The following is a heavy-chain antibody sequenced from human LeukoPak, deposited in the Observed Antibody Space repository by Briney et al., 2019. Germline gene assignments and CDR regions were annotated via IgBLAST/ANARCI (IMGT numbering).Heavy chain of an antibody. D-gene: IGHD4-23*01. CDR1: GGSIRSSSYY. Sequence: SETLSLTCTVSGGSIRSSSYYWGWIRQPPGKGLEWIGSISYSGSTYYNPSLKSRVTISVDTSKNQFSLKLSSVTAADTAVYYCARQDYYAVVTPDLHWFDPWGQGTLVTVSS. V-gene: IGHV4-39*01. CDR3: ARQDYYAVVTPDLHWFDP. CDR2: ISYSGST. J-gene: IGHJ5*02.